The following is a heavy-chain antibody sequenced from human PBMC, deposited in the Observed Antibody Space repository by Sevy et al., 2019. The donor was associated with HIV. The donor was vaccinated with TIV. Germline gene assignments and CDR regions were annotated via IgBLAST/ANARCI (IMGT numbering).Heavy chain of an antibody. V-gene: IGHV1-69*04. J-gene: IGHJ4*02. D-gene: IGHD3-22*01. CDR3: ARAYYYDSSGPTDY. Sequence: ASVKVSYKASGGTFSSYAISWVRQAPGQGLEWMGRIIPILGIANYAQKFQGRVTITADKSTSTAYMELSSLRSEDTAVYYCARAYYYDSSGPTDYWGQGTLVTVSS. CDR2: IIPILGIA. CDR1: GGTFSSYA.